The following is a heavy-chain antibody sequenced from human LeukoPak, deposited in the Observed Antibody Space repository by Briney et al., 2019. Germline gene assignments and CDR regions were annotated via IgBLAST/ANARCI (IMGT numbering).Heavy chain of an antibody. D-gene: IGHD3-16*02. CDR1: GFTFSSYA. Sequence: GGSLRLSCAASGFTFSSYAMSWVRQAPGKGMAWVSGISGSGRSTHSADSVKGRFTISRDNSKNMLYLQMNSLRAEDTALYYCAKALDGYNGMDVWGQGTTVIVSS. CDR3: AKALDGYNGMDV. CDR2: ISGSGRST. J-gene: IGHJ6*02. V-gene: IGHV3-23*01.